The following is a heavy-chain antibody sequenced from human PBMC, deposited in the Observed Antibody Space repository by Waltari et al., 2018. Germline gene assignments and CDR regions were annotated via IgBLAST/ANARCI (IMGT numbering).Heavy chain of an antibody. D-gene: IGHD3-22*01. CDR2: ISGSGGST. J-gene: IGHJ4*02. V-gene: IGHV3-23*04. Sequence: EVQLVESGGGLVQPGGSLRLSCAASGFTFSSYAMSWVRQAPGKGREWVSAISGSGGSTYYADSVKGRFTISRDNSKNTLYLQMNSLRAEDTAVYYCAKADFTYYYDSSGYYYLDYWGQGTLVTVSS. CDR3: AKADFTYYYDSSGYYYLDY. CDR1: GFTFSSYA.